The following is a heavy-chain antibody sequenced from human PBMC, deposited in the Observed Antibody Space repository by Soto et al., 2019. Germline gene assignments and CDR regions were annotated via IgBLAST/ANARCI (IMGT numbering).Heavy chain of an antibody. CDR3: ARTTGSYYYDSSGTRAYVMDV. V-gene: IGHV4-4*07. D-gene: IGHD3-22*01. CDR2: IYSSGST. CDR1: GGSISSYY. J-gene: IGHJ6*02. Sequence: SETLSLTCTVSGGSISSYYWSWIRQPAGKGLEWIGHIYSSGSTNFNPSLKSRVTMSVDTSKKEFSLKLSSVTAADTAVYYCARTTGSYYYDSSGTRAYVMDVWGQGTTVTVSS.